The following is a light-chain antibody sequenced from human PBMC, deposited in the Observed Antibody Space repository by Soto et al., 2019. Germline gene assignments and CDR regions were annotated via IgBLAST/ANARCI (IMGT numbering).Light chain of an antibody. CDR2: EVS. J-gene: IGLJ3*02. V-gene: IGLV2-14*01. Sequence: QSALTQPASVSGSPGQSITISCTGTSSDVGGYNHVSWYQHHSGKVPKLMIYEVSNRPSGVSDRFSGSKSGNTASLTISGLQAEDEADYYCNSYTRSSGFWVFGGGTQLTVL. CDR1: SSDVGGYNH. CDR3: NSYTRSSGFWV.